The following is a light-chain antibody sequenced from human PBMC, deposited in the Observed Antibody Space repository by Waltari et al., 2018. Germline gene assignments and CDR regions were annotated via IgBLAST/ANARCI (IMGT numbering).Light chain of an antibody. V-gene: IGKV3-20*01. CDR1: QSVSRS. J-gene: IGKJ1*01. Sequence: IVLTQSPGTLSLSPGERATLSCSASQSVSRSLAWYQQKPGQAPKLLIYGASTRATGIPDRFTGSGSGTDFSLTISSLEPEDVAIYFCQHYVRLPATFGQGTKVEIK. CDR2: GAS. CDR3: QHYVRLPAT.